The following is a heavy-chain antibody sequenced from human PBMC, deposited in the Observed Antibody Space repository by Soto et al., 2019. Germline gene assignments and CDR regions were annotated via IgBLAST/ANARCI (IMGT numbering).Heavy chain of an antibody. D-gene: IGHD2-21*01. Sequence: PSETLSRTCIVSGGSVSRSADYWLWLRHPPGVRPGWIGGGPSSWTSYCNPSLRSRVTISVDTSKNQFYLNLNSVTAADTAVYFCARRATAPYYGLDVWGHGTRGTASS. CDR1: GGSVSRSADY. V-gene: IGHV4-39*01. J-gene: IGHJ6*01. CDR2: GPSSWTS. CDR3: ARRATAPYYGLDV.